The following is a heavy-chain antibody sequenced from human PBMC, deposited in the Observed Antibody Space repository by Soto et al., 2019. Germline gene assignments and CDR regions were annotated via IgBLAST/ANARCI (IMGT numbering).Heavy chain of an antibody. CDR3: AKRLLALAGGWYLDS. J-gene: IGHJ4*02. D-gene: IGHD6-19*01. Sequence: EVDLFQSGGGLGQPGGSLTLSCVASGFTFADYPMNWVRQVPGKGLEWISRITASGGTTYYTDSVRGRFTISRDNSKNTLFPHMNSLRADDTAIYYCAKRLLALAGGWYLDSWGQGTLVTVSS. CDR1: GFTFADYP. V-gene: IGHV3-23*01. CDR2: ITASGGTT.